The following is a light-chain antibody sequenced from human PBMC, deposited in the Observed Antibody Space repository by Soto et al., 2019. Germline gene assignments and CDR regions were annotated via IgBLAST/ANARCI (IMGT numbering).Light chain of an antibody. CDR1: QGIGDT. Sequence: EVVMMQSPATLSVSPGEGATLSCRAGQGIGDTLAWYQHKPGQTPRLLIYGASTRATGIPDRFSGSGSGTDFTLIISRLEPEDFAVYYCQQYGDSLLTFGQGTKVDIK. CDR3: QQYGDSLLT. CDR2: GAS. V-gene: IGKV3D-15*02. J-gene: IGKJ1*01.